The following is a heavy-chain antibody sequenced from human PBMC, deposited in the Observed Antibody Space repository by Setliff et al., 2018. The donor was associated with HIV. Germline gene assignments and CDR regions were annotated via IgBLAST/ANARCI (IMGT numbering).Heavy chain of an antibody. Sequence: EASVKVSCKASGYTFTSYYMHWVRQAPGQGLEWMGIINPSGGSTSYAQKFQGRVTMTRDTSTSTVYMELSSLRSEDTAVYYCARARRITMIVDAFDIWGQGTMVTVSS. D-gene: IGHD3-22*01. V-gene: IGHV1-46*01. CDR3: ARARRITMIVDAFDI. CDR1: GYTFTSYY. J-gene: IGHJ3*02. CDR2: INPSGGST.